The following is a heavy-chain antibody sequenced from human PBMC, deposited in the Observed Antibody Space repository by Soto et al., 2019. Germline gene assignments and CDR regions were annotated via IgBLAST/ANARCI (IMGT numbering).Heavy chain of an antibody. V-gene: IGHV6-1*01. CDR3: AREGMVAGSDYYYYYMDV. D-gene: IGHD6-19*01. CDR1: GDSVSSNSAA. CDR2: TYYRSKWYN. J-gene: IGHJ6*03. Sequence: SQTLSLTCAISGDSVSSNSAAWNWIRQSPSRGLEWLGRTYYRSKWYNDYAVSVKSRITINPDTSKNQFSLQLNSVTPEDTAVYYCAREGMVAGSDYYYYYMDVWGKGTTVTVSS.